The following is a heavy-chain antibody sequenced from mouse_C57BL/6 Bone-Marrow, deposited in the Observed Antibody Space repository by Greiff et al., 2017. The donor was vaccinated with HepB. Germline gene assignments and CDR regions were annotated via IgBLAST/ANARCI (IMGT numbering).Heavy chain of an antibody. CDR1: GYTFTDYY. CDR3: ANSYDSYYADY. D-gene: IGHD2-3*01. J-gene: IGHJ2*01. V-gene: IGHV1-76*01. CDR2: IYPGSGNT. Sequence: QVQLQQSGPELVRPGASVKLSCKASGYTFTDYYINWVQQRPGQGLEWIARIYPGSGNTYYNEKFKGKATLTAEKSSSTAYMQLSSLTSEDSAVYYCANSYDSYYADYWGQGTTLTVSS.